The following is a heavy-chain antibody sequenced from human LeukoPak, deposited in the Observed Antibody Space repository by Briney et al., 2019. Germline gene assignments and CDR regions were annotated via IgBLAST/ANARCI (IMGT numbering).Heavy chain of an antibody. D-gene: IGHD6-13*01. Sequence: ASVKVSCKASGYTFTSYYMHWVRQAPGQGLEWMGIINPSGGSTSYAQKFQGRVTMTRDTSTSTVYKELSSLRSGDTAVYYCAREDIAAASTPDAFDIWGQGTMVTVSS. J-gene: IGHJ3*02. CDR1: GYTFTSYY. V-gene: IGHV1-46*01. CDR2: INPSGGST. CDR3: AREDIAAASTPDAFDI.